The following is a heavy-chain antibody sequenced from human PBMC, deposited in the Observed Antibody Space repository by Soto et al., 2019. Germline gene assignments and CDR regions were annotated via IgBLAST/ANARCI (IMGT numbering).Heavy chain of an antibody. CDR2: IYWNDDK. Sequence: SGPTLVNPTQTLTLTCTFSGFSLSTSGVGVGWIRQPPGKALEWLALIYWNDDKRYSPSLKSRLTITKDTSKNQVVLTMTNMDPVDTASYSGAHIEWFGRNDYWGQGTLVTVSS. D-gene: IGHD3-10*01. CDR1: GFSLSTSGVG. CDR3: AHIEWFGRNDY. J-gene: IGHJ4*02. V-gene: IGHV2-5*01.